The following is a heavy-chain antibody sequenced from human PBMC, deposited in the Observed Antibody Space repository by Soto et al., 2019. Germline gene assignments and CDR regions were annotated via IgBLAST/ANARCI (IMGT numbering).Heavy chain of an antibody. CDR3: AREGSIAARPYYYYYMDV. D-gene: IGHD6-6*01. CDR2: ISAYNGNT. J-gene: IGHJ6*03. Sequence: PGVSLKVSCKASGCTFTSYGISWVRQAPGQGLEWMGWISAYNGNTNYAQKLQGRVTMTTDTSTSTAYMELRSLRSDDTAVYYCAREGSIAARPYYYYYMDVWGKGTTVTVSS. CDR1: GCTFTSYG. V-gene: IGHV1-18*01.